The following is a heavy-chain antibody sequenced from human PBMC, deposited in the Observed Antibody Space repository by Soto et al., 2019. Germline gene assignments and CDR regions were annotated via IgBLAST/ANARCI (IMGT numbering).Heavy chain of an antibody. CDR1: GGSFSGYY. V-gene: IGHV4-34*01. D-gene: IGHD6-6*01. Sequence: SETLSLTCAVYGGSFSGYYWSWIRQPPGKGLEWIGEINHSGSTNYNPSLKSRVTISVDTSKNQFSLKLSSVTAADTAVYYCARGSASDRPEYSSSSPSEGTYYYYGMDVWGQGTTVTVSS. CDR3: ARGSASDRPEYSSSSPSEGTYYYYGMDV. J-gene: IGHJ6*02. CDR2: INHSGST.